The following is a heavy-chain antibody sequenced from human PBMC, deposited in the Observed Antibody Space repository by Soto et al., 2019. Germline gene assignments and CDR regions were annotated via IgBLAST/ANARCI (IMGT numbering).Heavy chain of an antibody. D-gene: IGHD3-3*01. CDR1: GGSISSYY. CDR3: ARDRAGITIFGVAKTNYYYYGMDV. CDR2: IYYSGST. V-gene: IGHV4-59*01. Sequence: PSETLSLTCTVSGGSISSYYWSWIRQPPGKGLEWIGYIYYSGSTNYNPSLKSRVTISVDTSKNQFSLKLSSVTAADTAVYYCARDRAGITIFGVAKTNYYYYGMDVWGQGTTVTGSS. J-gene: IGHJ6*02.